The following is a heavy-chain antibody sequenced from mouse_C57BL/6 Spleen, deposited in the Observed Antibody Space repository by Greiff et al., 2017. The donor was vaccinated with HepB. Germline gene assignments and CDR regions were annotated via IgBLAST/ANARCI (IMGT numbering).Heavy chain of an antibody. V-gene: IGHV3-6*01. CDR1: GYSITSGYY. CDR2: ISYDGSN. D-gene: IGHD1-1*01. CDR3: ARGPITTVYFDY. J-gene: IGHJ2*01. Sequence: VQLQQSGPGLVKPSQSLSLTCSVTGYSITSGYYWNWIRQFPGNKLEWMGYISYDGSNNYNPSLKNRISITRDTSKNQFFLKLNSVTTEDTATYYCARGPITTVYFDYWGQGTTLTVSS.